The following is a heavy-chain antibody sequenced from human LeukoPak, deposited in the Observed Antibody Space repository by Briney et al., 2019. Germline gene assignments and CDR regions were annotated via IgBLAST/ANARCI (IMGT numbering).Heavy chain of an antibody. J-gene: IGHJ3*02. D-gene: IGHD3-3*01. V-gene: IGHV4-4*07. CDR2: IYTSGST. CDR3: ARVHDFWSGYYKEHAFDI. CDR1: GGSFSSYY. Sequence: SETLSLTCTVSGGSFSSYYWSWIRQPAGKGLEWIGRIYTSGSTNYNPSLKSRVTMSVDTSKNQFSLKLSSVTAADTAVYYCARVHDFWSGYYKEHAFDIWGQGTMVTVSS.